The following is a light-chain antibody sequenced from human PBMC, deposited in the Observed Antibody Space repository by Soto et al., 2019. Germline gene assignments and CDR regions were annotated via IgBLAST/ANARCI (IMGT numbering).Light chain of an antibody. CDR3: SSYTSNNTTDV. J-gene: IGLJ1*01. CDR1: SSDVGGYNY. CDR2: EVS. Sequence: QSVLTQPASVSGSPGQSITISCTGTSSDVGGYNYVSWYQQHPGKAPKLMIYEVSHRPSGVSNRFSGSKSGNTASLTISGRQAEDEADYYCSSYTSNNTTDVFGPGTKLTVL. V-gene: IGLV2-14*01.